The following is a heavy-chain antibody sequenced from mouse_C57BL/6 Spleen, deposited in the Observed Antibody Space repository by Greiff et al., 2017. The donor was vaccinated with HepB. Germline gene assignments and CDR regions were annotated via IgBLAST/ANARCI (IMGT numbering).Heavy chain of an antibody. Sequence: EVQLVESGGGLVKPGGSLKLSCAASGFTFSSYAMSWVRQTPEKRLEWVATISDGGSYTYYPDNVKGRFTISRDNAKNNLYLQMSHLKSEDTAMYYCAREGDGSSYFDYWGQGTTLTVSS. D-gene: IGHD1-1*01. CDR3: AREGDGSSYFDY. J-gene: IGHJ2*01. CDR1: GFTFSSYA. V-gene: IGHV5-4*01. CDR2: ISDGGSYT.